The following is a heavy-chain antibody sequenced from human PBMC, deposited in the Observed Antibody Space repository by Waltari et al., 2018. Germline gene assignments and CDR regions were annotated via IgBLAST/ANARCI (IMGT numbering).Heavy chain of an antibody. D-gene: IGHD2-15*01. CDR3: ARGGRWSGFDY. J-gene: IGHJ4*02. CDR1: GFTFSSYE. V-gene: IGHV3-48*03. CDR2: MSSSGSTI. Sequence: EVQLVESGGGLVQPGGSLRLSCAASGFTFSSYEMNWVRQAPGKGLEWVSYMSSSGSTIYYADSVKGRFTSSRDNAKNSLYLRMNSLRAEDTAVYYCARGGRWSGFDYWGQGTLVTVSS.